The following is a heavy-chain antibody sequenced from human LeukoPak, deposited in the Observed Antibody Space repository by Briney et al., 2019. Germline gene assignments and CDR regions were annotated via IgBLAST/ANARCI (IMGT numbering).Heavy chain of an antibody. D-gene: IGHD5-24*01. CDR2: INPDSGGT. CDR3: ARVGGDGYNYDFDY. J-gene: IGHJ4*02. CDR1: GYTFTGYY. V-gene: IGHV1-2*02. Sequence: ASVKVSCKASGYTFTGYYIHWVRQAPGQGLEWMGWINPDSGGTNYAQKFQGTVTMTRDTSIATAYMELDRLRSDDTAVYYCARVGGDGYNYDFDYWGQGTLVTVSS.